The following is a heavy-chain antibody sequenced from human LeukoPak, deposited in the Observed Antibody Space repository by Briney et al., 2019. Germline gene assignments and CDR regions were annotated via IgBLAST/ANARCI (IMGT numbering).Heavy chain of an antibody. D-gene: IGHD4-11*01. V-gene: IGHV5-51*01. CDR1: GYSFTSYW. CDR3: ATTLYSGIYGDAFDI. J-gene: IGHJ3*02. CDR2: MYPGDSET. Sequence: GESLKISCKGSGYSFTSYWIGWVRQMPGKGLEWMGIMYPGDSETRYSPSLQSQVTISADKSTSTAYLQWSSLKASDTAMYYCATTLYSGIYGDAFDIWGQGTMVIVSS.